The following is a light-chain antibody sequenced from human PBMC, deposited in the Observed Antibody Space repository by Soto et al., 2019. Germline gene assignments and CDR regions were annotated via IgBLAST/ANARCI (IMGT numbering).Light chain of an antibody. V-gene: IGKV1-5*03. J-gene: IGKJ5*01. CDR1: QSISDW. Sequence: DIQMTQSPSTLSASVGDRVTITCRASQSISDWLAWYQQKPGKAPYLLIYKASNLESGVPSRFSGSGSGTKFTLTISSLQPDDFATYYCQQHNDYPITFGQGTRLE. CDR2: KAS. CDR3: QQHNDYPIT.